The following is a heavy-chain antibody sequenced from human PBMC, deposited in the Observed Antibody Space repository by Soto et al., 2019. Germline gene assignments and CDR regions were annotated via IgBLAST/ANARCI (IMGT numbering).Heavy chain of an antibody. CDR2: IWYDGSNK. Sequence: QVQLVESGGGVVQPGRSLRLSCAASGFAFSSYGMHWVRQAPGKGLEWVAVIWYDGSNKYYADSVKGRFTISRDNSKNTLYLQMNSLRAEDTAVYYCARERGGYVDYWGQGTLVTVSS. J-gene: IGHJ4*02. V-gene: IGHV3-33*01. CDR3: ARERGGYVDY. CDR1: GFAFSSYG. D-gene: IGHD2-15*01.